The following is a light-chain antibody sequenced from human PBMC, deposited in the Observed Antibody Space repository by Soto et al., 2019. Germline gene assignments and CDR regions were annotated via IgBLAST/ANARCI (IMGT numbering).Light chain of an antibody. CDR2: EGS. J-gene: IGLJ3*02. CDR1: ISDVGSYDL. Sequence: QPALTQPASVSGSPGQSITISCTGTISDVGSYDLVSWYQQHPGKAPKLMIYEGSKRPSGVSSRFSGSKSGNTASLTISGLQAEDEADYYCCSYAGSSTSWVFGGGTKVTVL. V-gene: IGLV2-23*01. CDR3: CSYAGSSTSWV.